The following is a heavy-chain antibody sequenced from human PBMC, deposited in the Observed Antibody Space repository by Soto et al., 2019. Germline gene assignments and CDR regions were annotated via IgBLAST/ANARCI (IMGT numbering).Heavy chain of an antibody. J-gene: IGHJ6*02. Sequence: ASVKVFCKASGYTFTSYDINWVRQATGQGLEWMGWMNPNSGNTGYAQKFQGRVTMTRNTSISTAYMELSSLRSEDTAVYYCARGGESKYYYGMDVWGQGTTVTVSS. D-gene: IGHD3-16*01. V-gene: IGHV1-8*01. CDR1: GYTFTSYD. CDR2: MNPNSGNT. CDR3: ARGGESKYYYGMDV.